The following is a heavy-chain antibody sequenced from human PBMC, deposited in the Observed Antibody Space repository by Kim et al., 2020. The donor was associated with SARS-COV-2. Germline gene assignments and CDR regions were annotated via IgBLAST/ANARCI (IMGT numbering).Heavy chain of an antibody. V-gene: IGHV3-15*01. D-gene: IGHD5-18*01. CDR2: IQSNHDGGTA. J-gene: IGHJ4*02. CDR1: GFTFNHAW. Sequence: GGSLRLSCVVSGFTFNHAWMTWVRQAPGKGLEWVGRIQSNHDGGTAHYAAPVKGRFNISRDDSKNTLYLEMNSLKSEDTAVYYCTTTYNSDYWGQGTLVT. CDR3: TTTYNSDY.